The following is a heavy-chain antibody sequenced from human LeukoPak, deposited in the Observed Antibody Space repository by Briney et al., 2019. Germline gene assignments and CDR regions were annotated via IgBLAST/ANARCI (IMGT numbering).Heavy chain of an antibody. CDR3: ARVLKYSYGPYYFDY. D-gene: IGHD5-18*01. J-gene: IGHJ4*02. Sequence: ASVKVSCKASGGTFSSYAISWVRQATGQGLEWMGWMNPNSGNTGYAQKFQGRVTITRNTSISTAYMELSSLRSEDTAVYYCARVLKYSYGPYYFDYWGQGTLVTVSS. CDR1: GGTFSSYA. V-gene: IGHV1-8*03. CDR2: MNPNSGNT.